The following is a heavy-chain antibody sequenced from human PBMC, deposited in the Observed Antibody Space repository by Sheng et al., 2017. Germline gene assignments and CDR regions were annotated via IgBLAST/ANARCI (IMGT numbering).Heavy chain of an antibody. CDR2: INHSGST. D-gene: IGHD6-6*01. Sequence: QVQLQQWGAGLLKPSETLSLTCAVYGGSFSGYYWSWIRQPPGKGLEWIGEINHSGSTNYNPSLKSRVTISVDTSKNQFSLKLSSVTAADTAVYYCARVGVAAPADYWGQGTLVTVSS. CDR3: ARVGVAAPADY. J-gene: IGHJ4*02. CDR1: GGSFSGYY. V-gene: IGHV4-34*01.